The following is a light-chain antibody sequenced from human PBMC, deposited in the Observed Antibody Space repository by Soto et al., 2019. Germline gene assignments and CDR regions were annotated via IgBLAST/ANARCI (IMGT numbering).Light chain of an antibody. CDR3: QHYGSSRT. Sequence: EIVLTQSPGTLSLSPGERATLSCRASQSVSSSLAWYQQRPGQAPRLLIYDASSRATGIPDRFSGSGSGTDVTLTISRLEPEDFAVYYCQHYGSSRTFGQGTKV. CDR1: QSVSSS. J-gene: IGKJ1*01. CDR2: DAS. V-gene: IGKV3-20*01.